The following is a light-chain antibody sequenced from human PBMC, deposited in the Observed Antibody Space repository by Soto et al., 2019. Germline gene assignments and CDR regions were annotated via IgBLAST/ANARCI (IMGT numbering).Light chain of an antibody. CDR2: GAS. J-gene: IGKJ3*01. Sequence: DIVMTQSPATLSVSPGERATLSCRASQSVSSNLAWYQQKPGQAPRLLVYGASTRATGIPARFSGSGSGTEFILTISSLQSEAFALSYCQQYNNWPSFTFGPGTKVDIK. V-gene: IGKV3-15*01. CDR3: QQYNNWPSFT. CDR1: QSVSSN.